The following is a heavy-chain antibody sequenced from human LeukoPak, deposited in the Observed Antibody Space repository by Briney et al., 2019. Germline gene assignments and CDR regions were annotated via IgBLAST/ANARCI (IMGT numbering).Heavy chain of an antibody. CDR3: ARSWGGGDYGDLGAFDI. CDR2: IIPIFGTA. V-gene: IGHV1-69*13. Sequence: ASVKVSCKASGGTFSSYAISWVRQAPGQGLEWMGGIIPIFGTANYAQKFRGRVTITADESTSTAYMELSSLRSEDTAVYYCARSWGGGDYGDLGAFDIWGQGTMVTVSS. CDR1: GGTFSSYA. J-gene: IGHJ3*02. D-gene: IGHD4-17*01.